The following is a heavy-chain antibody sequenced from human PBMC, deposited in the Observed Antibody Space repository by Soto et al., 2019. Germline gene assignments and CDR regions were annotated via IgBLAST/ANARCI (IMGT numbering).Heavy chain of an antibody. Sequence: EMKLVESGGGLVQPGGSLRLSCAASGLTSSEYYVDWVRQAPGKGLEWVARSRDKARSYTTEYAASVKGRFIISRDDSKNSVYLQMSRLQTEDTAVYYCTRSSSGYGNFDYWGQGTLVTVSS. V-gene: IGHV3-72*01. CDR1: GLTSSEYY. CDR3: TRSSSGYGNFDY. CDR2: SRDKARSYTT. D-gene: IGHD5-12*01. J-gene: IGHJ4*02.